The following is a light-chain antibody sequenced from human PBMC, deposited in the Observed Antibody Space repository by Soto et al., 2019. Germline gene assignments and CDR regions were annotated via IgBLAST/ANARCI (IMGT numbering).Light chain of an antibody. J-gene: IGLJ1*01. CDR1: SSDVGGYNY. CDR2: EVN. V-gene: IGLV2-14*01. CDR3: SSKTSSRTPFV. Sequence: QSALTQPASVSGSPGQSITISCTGTSSDVGGYNYVSWYQQHPGNAPRLMIYEVNNRPSGVPNRVSGSKSGNTASLTISGLQAEDEAEYYGSSKTSSRTPFVFGTGTKVTGL.